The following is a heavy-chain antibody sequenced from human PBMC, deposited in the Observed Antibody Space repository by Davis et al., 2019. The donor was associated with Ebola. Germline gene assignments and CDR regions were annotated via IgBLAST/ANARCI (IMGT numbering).Heavy chain of an antibody. CDR2: ISGSGGST. D-gene: IGHD2-8*01. Sequence: GGSLRLSCAASGFTFSSYAMSWVRQAPGKGLEWVSAISGSGGSTYYADSVKGRFTISRDNSKTKLYLQMNSLIAEDTAVYYCARDHLEVGYYRALDAFDIWGQGTMVTVSS. CDR1: GFTFSSYA. CDR3: ARDHLEVGYYRALDAFDI. V-gene: IGHV3-23*01. J-gene: IGHJ3*02.